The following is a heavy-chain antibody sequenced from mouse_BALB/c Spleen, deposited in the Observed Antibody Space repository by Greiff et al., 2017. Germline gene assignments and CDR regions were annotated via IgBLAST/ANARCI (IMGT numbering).Heavy chain of an antibody. Sequence: EVNLVESGGGLVQPGGSRKLSCAASGFTFSSFGMHWVRQAPEKGLEWVAYISSGSSTIYYADTVKGRFTISRDNPKNTLFLQMTSLRSEDTAMYYCARSYYGSSPYAMDYWGQGTSVTVSS. J-gene: IGHJ4*01. D-gene: IGHD1-1*01. CDR1: GFTFSSFG. CDR3: ARSYYGSSPYAMDY. CDR2: ISSGSSTI. V-gene: IGHV5-17*02.